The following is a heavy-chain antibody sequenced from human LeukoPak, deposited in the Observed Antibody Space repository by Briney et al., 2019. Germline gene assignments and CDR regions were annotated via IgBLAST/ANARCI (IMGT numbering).Heavy chain of an antibody. J-gene: IGHJ4*02. CDR1: GYTFTSYG. CDR2: ISAYNGNT. Sequence: ASVKVSCKASGYTFTSYGISWVRQAPGQGLEWMGWISAYNGNTNYAQKLQGRVTMTTDTSTSTAYMELRSLRSDDTAVYYCAGYDSSGYYSPYWGQGTLATVSS. D-gene: IGHD3-22*01. V-gene: IGHV1-18*01. CDR3: AGYDSSGYYSPY.